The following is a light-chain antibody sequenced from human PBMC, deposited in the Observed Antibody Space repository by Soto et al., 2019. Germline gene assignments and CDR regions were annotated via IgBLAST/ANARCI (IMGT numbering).Light chain of an antibody. J-gene: IGKJ2*01. CDR1: QGIRND. CDR2: AAS. CDR3: LQDYNFPS. Sequence: AIQMTQSPSSLSASVGDRVTITCRASQGIRNDLGWYQQKPGKAPKLLIYAASSLQSGVPSRFSGSGSGTDLTLTISSLQPEDFATYYCLQDYNFPSFGQGTKLEIK. V-gene: IGKV1-6*01.